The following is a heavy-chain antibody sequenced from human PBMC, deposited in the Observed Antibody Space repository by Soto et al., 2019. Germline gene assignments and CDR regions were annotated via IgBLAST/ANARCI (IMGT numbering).Heavy chain of an antibody. D-gene: IGHD6-6*01. CDR3: ARGVGLAARPRYYYYGMDV. CDR2: IIPIFGTA. V-gene: IGHV1-69*13. Sequence: RASVKVSCKASGGTFSSYAISWVRQAPGQGLEWMGGIIPIFGTANYAQKFQGRVTITADESTSTAYMELSSLRSEDTAVYYCARGVGLAARPRYYYYGMDVWGQGTTVTVSS. CDR1: GGTFSSYA. J-gene: IGHJ6*02.